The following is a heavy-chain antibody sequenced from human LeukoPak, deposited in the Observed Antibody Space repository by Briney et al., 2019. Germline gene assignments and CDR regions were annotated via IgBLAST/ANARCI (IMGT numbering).Heavy chain of an antibody. D-gene: IGHD2-15*01. J-gene: IGHJ4*02. CDR1: GFTFSNYA. Sequence: PGGSLRLSCQASGFTFSNYATSWVRQAPGKGLEWVSSINPDDGGSFFANSVKGRFTISRDDSRSVVYLQMNSLRAEDTAVYYCARSGVATCHYWGQGILVTVSS. CDR3: ARSGVATCHY. V-gene: IGHV3-23*01. CDR2: INPDDGGS.